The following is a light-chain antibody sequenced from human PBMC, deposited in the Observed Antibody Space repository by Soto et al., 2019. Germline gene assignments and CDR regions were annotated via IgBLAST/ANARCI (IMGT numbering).Light chain of an antibody. CDR2: DAS. Sequence: EIVLTQSPATLSLSPGERATLSCRASQSVSSYFAWYQQKPGQAPRLLIYDASNWATGIPARFSGSGSGTDFTLTISSLAPEDFAVYYCHQRGNWPLTFGQGTKVEIK. CDR1: QSVSSY. V-gene: IGKV3-11*01. CDR3: HQRGNWPLT. J-gene: IGKJ1*01.